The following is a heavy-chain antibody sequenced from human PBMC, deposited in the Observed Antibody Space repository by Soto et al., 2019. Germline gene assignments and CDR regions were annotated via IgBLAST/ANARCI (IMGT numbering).Heavy chain of an antibody. CDR1: GFTFSSYG. Sequence: GGSLRLSCAASGFTFSSYGMHWVRQAPGKGLEWVAVIWYAENNKYYADSVKGRFTISRDNSKNALYLQMNSLRAEDTAVYHCARDGAHGVSAEYYFDYWGQGTLVTVSS. CDR3: ARDGAHGVSAEYYFDY. CDR2: IWYAENNK. D-gene: IGHD2-15*01. V-gene: IGHV3-33*01. J-gene: IGHJ4*02.